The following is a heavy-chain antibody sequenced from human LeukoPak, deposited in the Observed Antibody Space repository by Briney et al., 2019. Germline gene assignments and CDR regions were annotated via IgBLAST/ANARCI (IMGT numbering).Heavy chain of an antibody. CDR2: VDYSGRP. J-gene: IGHJ4*02. D-gene: IGHD3-10*01. Sequence: SETLSLTCTVSGGSITNSDYFWGWIRQPPGKGLEWMGNVDYSGRPHRNPSLMGRVTINADRSRNQFSLNLSSVTAADMAVYFCARLDASLAHLSGSFPDYWGQGALVTVSS. CDR1: GGSITNSDYF. V-gene: IGHV4-39*01. CDR3: ARLDASLAHLSGSFPDY.